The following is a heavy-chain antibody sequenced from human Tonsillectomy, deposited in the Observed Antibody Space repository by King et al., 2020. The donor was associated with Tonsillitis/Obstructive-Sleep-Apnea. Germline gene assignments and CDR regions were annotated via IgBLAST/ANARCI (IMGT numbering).Heavy chain of an antibody. CDR3: ARSPTRGRYGCMDV. D-gene: IGHD3-10*01. Sequence: VQLVESGGGVVQPGRSLRLSCAASTFTFSSYAMHRFRQAPGKGLEWVAVMSYDVTNKYYTDSVKGRFTISSDNSKNTLYLQMNSLRADDTAVYYCARSPTRGRYGCMDVLGKGTTGTVAS. CDR2: MSYDVTNK. CDR1: TFTFSSYA. J-gene: IGHJ6*04. V-gene: IGHV3-30*04.